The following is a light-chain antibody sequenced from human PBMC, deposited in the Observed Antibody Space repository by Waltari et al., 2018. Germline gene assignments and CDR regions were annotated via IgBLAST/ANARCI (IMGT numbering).Light chain of an antibody. CDR2: EVS. CDR3: SSYTPSSAPGV. J-gene: IGLJ1*01. CDR1: DSDVGAYDF. Sequence: QSALTQPASVSGSPGQSITISCSGTDSDVGAYDFVSWYQQHPGKAPHLIIYEVSNRPSGSSNRFSASKSGNTASLTISGLQAEDEADYYCSSYTPSSAPGVFGTGTRVTVL. V-gene: IGLV2-14*01.